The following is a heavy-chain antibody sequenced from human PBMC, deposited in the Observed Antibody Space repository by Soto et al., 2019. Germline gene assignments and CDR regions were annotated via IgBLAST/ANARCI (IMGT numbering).Heavy chain of an antibody. D-gene: IGHD2-8*02. CDR2: INHSGST. V-gene: IGHV4-34*01. CDR3: ARDKITGLFDY. J-gene: IGHJ4*02. Sequence: SETLSLTCAVYGGSFSGYYWTWIRQPPGTGLERIGEINHSGSTNYNPSLKSRVTISVDTSKNQFSLKLTSVTAADTAVYYCARDKITGLFDYWGQGTRVTVS. CDR1: GGSFSGYY.